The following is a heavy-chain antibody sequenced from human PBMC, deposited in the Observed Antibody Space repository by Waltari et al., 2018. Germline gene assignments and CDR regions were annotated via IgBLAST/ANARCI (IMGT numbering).Heavy chain of an antibody. CDR1: GFTFRSYW. J-gene: IGHJ4*02. CDR3: AKDEPGGGAMDY. Sequence: EVQLVESGGGFVQPGGSLRLSCAASGFTFRSYWMHWVRQAPGKGLVWVSRINKDGTYTDYADSVKDRFSISRDNAKNTLYLQMNSLRGEDTAVYYCAKDEPGGGAMDYWGQGIRVTVSS. D-gene: IGHD3-16*01. CDR2: INKDGTYT. V-gene: IGHV3-74*01.